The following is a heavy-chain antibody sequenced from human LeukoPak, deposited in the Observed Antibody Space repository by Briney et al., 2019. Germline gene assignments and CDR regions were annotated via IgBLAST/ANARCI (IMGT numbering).Heavy chain of an antibody. CDR3: AKGGWLQSPTDY. J-gene: IGHJ4*02. CDR1: GFTFSNYG. D-gene: IGHD5-24*01. CDR2: ISYDGSNK. Sequence: GGSLRLSCAASGFTFSNYGMHWVRQAPGKGLEWAAVISYDGSNKYYADSVKGRFTISRDNSKNTLYLQMNSLRAEDTAVYFCAKGGWLQSPTDYWGQGTLVTVSS. V-gene: IGHV3-30*18.